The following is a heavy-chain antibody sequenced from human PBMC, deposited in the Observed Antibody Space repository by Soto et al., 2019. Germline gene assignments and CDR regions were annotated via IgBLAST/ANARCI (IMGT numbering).Heavy chain of an antibody. CDR3: ARVGYYYDSSGYSPVYYYYGMDV. V-gene: IGHV1-18*01. CDR1: GYTFTSYG. J-gene: IGHJ6*02. Sequence: ASVTVSCQASGYTFTSYGISWVRQAPGQGLEWMGWISAYNGNTNYAQKLQGRVTMTTDTSTSTAYMELRSLRSDDTAVYYCARVGYYYDSSGYSPVYYYYGMDVWGQGTTVTVSS. D-gene: IGHD3-22*01. CDR2: ISAYNGNT.